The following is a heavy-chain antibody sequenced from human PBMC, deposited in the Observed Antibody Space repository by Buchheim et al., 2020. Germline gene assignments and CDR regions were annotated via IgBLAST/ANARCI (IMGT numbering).Heavy chain of an antibody. V-gene: IGHV3-23*01. Sequence: EVQLLESGGGLVQPGGSLRLSCAASGFSFSSNTMSWVRQAPGEGLQWVSTITGGGGSTYYADSVKGRFTISRDNSRNTLYLQVNGLRADDAAVYYCAKGRYDSGGYHNSFDYWGQGTL. CDR3: AKGRYDSGGYHNSFDY. CDR1: GFSFSSNT. J-gene: IGHJ4*02. CDR2: ITGGGGST. D-gene: IGHD3-22*01.